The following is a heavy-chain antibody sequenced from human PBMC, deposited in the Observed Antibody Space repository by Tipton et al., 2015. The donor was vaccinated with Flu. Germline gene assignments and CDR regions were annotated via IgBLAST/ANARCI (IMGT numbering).Heavy chain of an antibody. D-gene: IGHD3-22*01. CDR2: IYYSGST. CDR1: GDSISSSSYY. V-gene: IGHV4-39*07. Sequence: TLSLTCTVSGDSISSSSYYWGWIRQPPGEGLEWIGSIYYSGSTYYNPPLESRVTISLDTSKKQFSLKLSSVTAADTAVYYCARQKGGISSGYYYYFDYWGQGTLVTVSS. J-gene: IGHJ4*02. CDR3: ARQKGGISSGYYYYFDY.